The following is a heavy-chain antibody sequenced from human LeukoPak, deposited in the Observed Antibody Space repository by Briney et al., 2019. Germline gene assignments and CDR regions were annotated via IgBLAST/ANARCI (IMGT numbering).Heavy chain of an antibody. Sequence: LTGGSLRHSCAASGFTFSSYAMSWVRQAPGKGLEWVSYISHTGSTMSYADSVKGRFTISRDNARNSLHLQMNSLRAEDTAVYYCAIPPLSGTGSSRPLAEMNVWGQGTTVTVSS. CDR1: GFTFSSYA. CDR3: AIPPLSGTGSSRPLAEMNV. J-gene: IGHJ6*02. D-gene: IGHD3-10*01. CDR2: ISHTGSTM. V-gene: IGHV3-48*04.